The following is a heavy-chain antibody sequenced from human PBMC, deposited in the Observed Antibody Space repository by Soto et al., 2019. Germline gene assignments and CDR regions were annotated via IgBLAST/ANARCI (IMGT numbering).Heavy chain of an antibody. CDR1: GYTFASYD. J-gene: IGHJ6*02. CDR3: TTDQYYDSSGYYPDYYYYYGMDV. V-gene: IGHV1-8*01. D-gene: IGHD3-22*01. Sequence: ASVKVSCKASGYTFASYDINWVRQATGQGLEWMGWMNPNSGNTGYAQKFQGRVTMTRNTSISTAYMELSSLRSEDTAVYYCTTDQYYDSSGYYPDYYYYYGMDVWGQGTTVTVSS. CDR2: MNPNSGNT.